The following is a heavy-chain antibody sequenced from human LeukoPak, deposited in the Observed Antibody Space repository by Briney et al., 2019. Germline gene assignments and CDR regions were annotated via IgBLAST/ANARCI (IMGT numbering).Heavy chain of an antibody. D-gene: IGHD3-16*01. Sequence: GGPLRLSCAASGFTFSSYSMNWVRQAPGKGLEWVSSISSSSSYIYYADSVKGRFTISRDNAKNSLYLQMNSLRAEDTAVYYCACEQRGGAFDIWGQGTMVTVSS. CDR3: ACEQRGGAFDI. V-gene: IGHV3-21*01. J-gene: IGHJ3*02. CDR1: GFTFSSYS. CDR2: ISSSSSYI.